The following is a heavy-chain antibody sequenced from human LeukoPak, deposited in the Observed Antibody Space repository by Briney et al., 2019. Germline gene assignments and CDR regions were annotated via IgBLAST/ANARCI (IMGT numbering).Heavy chain of an antibody. D-gene: IGHD7-27*01. V-gene: IGHV4-59*01. CDR2: IYYSGST. Sequence: SETLSLTCTVSGGSISSYSWSWIRQPPGKGLEWIGYIYYSGSTNYNPSLKSRVTISVDTSKNQFSLKLSSLTAADTAVYYCARGWGYLDYWGQGSLVTVSS. J-gene: IGHJ4*02. CDR3: ARGWGYLDY. CDR1: GGSISSYS.